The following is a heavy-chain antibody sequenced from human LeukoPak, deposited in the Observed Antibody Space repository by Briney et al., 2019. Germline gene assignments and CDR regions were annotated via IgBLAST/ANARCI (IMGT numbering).Heavy chain of an antibody. Sequence: PGGSLRLSCAASGFTFSSYWMHWVRQTPGKGLVWVSRIESNGLTLYADSVRDRFTISRDNAKNTVYLQMNILRADDTAMYYGAKAVTYFYGAVTYDWFESWGQGTLVTVSS. CDR3: AKAVTYFYGAVTYDWFES. J-gene: IGHJ5*01. CDR2: IESNGLT. V-gene: IGHV3-74*01. CDR1: GFTFSSYW. D-gene: IGHD3-10*01.